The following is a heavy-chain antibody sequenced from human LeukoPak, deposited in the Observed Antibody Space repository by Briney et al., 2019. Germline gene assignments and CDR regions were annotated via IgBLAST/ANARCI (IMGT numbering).Heavy chain of an antibody. CDR3: ARDVGYCSAGICYSAPILDY. Sequence: ASVKVSCKASGYTFTDYYIHWVRQAPGQGLECMGWINPKSGGTNYVQKFQGRVTMTRDTSISTAYMELSSLRSDDTAVYYCARDVGYCSAGICYSAPILDYWGQGTLVTVSS. D-gene: IGHD2-15*01. CDR2: INPKSGGT. J-gene: IGHJ4*02. V-gene: IGHV1-2*02. CDR1: GYTFTDYY.